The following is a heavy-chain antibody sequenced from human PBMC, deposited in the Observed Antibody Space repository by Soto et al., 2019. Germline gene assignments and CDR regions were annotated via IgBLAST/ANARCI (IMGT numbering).Heavy chain of an antibody. CDR2: MNPDGRRI. J-gene: IGHJ4*02. CDR3: ATPGRRDRYDFDS. CDR1: GDTFSNFW. V-gene: IGHV3-74*01. Sequence: DVQLVESGGGLVQPGGSLRLSCTVSGDTFSNFWMHWIRQPPGGGLVWVSRMNPDGRRIGYADSVKGRFPISRDNTRNTVDLQRNGLRVEDTGVYDCATPGRRDRYDFDSWGQGTLVTVSS. D-gene: IGHD3-3*01.